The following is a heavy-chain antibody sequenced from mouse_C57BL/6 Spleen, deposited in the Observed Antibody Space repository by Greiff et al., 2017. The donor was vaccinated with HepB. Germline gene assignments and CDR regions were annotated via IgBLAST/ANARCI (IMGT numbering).Heavy chain of an antibody. J-gene: IGHJ4*01. CDR2: IYPGDGDT. V-gene: IGHV1-80*01. CDR3: ARYGSSHYYYAMDY. Sequence: VQLQQSGAELVKPGASVKISCKASGYAFSSYWMHWVKQRPGKGLEWIGQIYPGDGDTNYNGKFKGKARLTADKSSSTAYMQLSSLTSEDSAVYFCARYGSSHYYYAMDYWGQGTSVTVSS. D-gene: IGHD1-1*01. CDR1: GYAFSSYW.